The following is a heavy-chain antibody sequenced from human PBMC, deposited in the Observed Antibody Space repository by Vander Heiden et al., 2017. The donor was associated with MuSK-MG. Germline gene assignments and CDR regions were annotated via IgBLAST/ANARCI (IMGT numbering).Heavy chain of an antibody. CDR2: ISSSGAI. Sequence: QLQVQESGPGLVRPSETLSLTCTVSGGSVSSYSYDWGWIRPPPGKGLEWIGSISSSGAISYNPSLKRRITISADTSNNQVSLELTSVTAADTAVYYCARDHPLWGEYYYAMDVWGQGTTVTVSS. CDR3: ARDHPLWGEYYYAMDV. J-gene: IGHJ6*02. V-gene: IGHV4-39*07. CDR1: GGSVSSYSYD. D-gene: IGHD3-16*01.